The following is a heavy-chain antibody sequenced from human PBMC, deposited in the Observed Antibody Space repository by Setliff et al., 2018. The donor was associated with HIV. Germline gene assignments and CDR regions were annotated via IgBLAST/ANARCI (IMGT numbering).Heavy chain of an antibody. V-gene: IGHV3-53*01. CDR1: GFTFSIYP. D-gene: IGHD3-16*01. J-gene: IGHJ5*02. Sequence: PGGSLRLSCAASGFTFSIYPMNWVRQAPGKGLEWVSVIYNDGRTFYAGSVKGRFTISRDDSKNTVFLQMHSLRVDDTAAYYCAKGVKWLDPWGQGILVTVSS. CDR3: AKGVKWLDP. CDR2: IYNDGRT.